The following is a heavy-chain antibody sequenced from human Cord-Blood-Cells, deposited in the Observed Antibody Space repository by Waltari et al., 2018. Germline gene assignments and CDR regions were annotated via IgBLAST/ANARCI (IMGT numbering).Heavy chain of an antibody. V-gene: IGHV1-24*01. CDR1: GYTLTELS. Sequence: QVQLVQSGAEVKKPGASVKVSCKVSGYTLTELSMHWVRQAPGKGIEWVVGLDPEDGETMYAQKFQGIVTMTEDTSTDTAYMVLSSLRSGDTAVYYCATESPYNWNPPGFFDYGGQGTLVTVSS. J-gene: IGHJ4*02. CDR2: LDPEDGET. CDR3: ATESPYNWNPPGFFDY. D-gene: IGHD1-20*01.